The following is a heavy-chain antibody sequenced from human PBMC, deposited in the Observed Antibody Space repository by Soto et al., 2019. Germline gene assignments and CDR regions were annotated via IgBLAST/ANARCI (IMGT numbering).Heavy chain of an antibody. D-gene: IGHD7-27*01. Sequence: PSEALSDIYVVYGGSFSDYYWSRILKPPGKGLEWIGYIYYSGSTNYNPSLKSRVTISVDTSKNQFSLKLSSVTAADTAVYYCAKVLGIDYYGMDVWGQGTTVTVSS. J-gene: IGHJ6*02. CDR1: GGSFSDYY. CDR3: AKVLGIDYYGMDV. V-gene: IGHV4-59*01. CDR2: IYYSGST.